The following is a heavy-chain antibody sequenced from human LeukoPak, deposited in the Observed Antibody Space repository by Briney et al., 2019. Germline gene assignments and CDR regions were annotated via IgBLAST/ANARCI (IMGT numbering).Heavy chain of an antibody. CDR1: GFTFSSYE. J-gene: IGHJ5*02. Sequence: LSGGSLRLPCAASGFTFSSYEMNWVRQAPGKGLEWVSYISSSGSTIYYADSVKGRFTISRDNAKNSLYLQMNSLRAEDTAVYYCARGRNFGVVRWFDPWGQGTLVTVSS. CDR3: ARGRNFGVVRWFDP. V-gene: IGHV3-48*03. D-gene: IGHD3-3*01. CDR2: ISSSGSTI.